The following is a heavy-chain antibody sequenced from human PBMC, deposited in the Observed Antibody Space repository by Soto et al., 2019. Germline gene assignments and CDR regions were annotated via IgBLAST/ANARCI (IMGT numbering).Heavy chain of an antibody. D-gene: IGHD6-19*01. Sequence: QVQLVESGGGVVQPGRSLRLSCAASGFTFSSYAMHWVRQAPGKGLEWVAVISYDGSNKYYADSVKGRFTISRDNSKNTLYLQMNSLRAEDTAVYYCARARYRKWLVHPGDYWGQGTLVTVSS. CDR3: ARARYRKWLVHPGDY. CDR1: GFTFSSYA. V-gene: IGHV3-30-3*01. J-gene: IGHJ4*02. CDR2: ISYDGSNK.